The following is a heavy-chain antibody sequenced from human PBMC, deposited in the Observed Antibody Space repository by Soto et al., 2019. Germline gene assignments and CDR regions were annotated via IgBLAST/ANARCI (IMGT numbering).Heavy chain of an antibody. CDR3: AKVSGSRPGLDAFDI. CDR1: GFTFSNYA. CDR2: ISGGGDST. D-gene: IGHD3-16*01. V-gene: IGHV3-23*01. Sequence: EVQLLESGGGLVQPGGSLRLSCAASGFTFSNYAMSWVRQAPGKGLEWVSGISGGGDSTWYADSVKGRFTISRDNSKNTLYLQMNSLRAEDTAVYYCAKVSGSRPGLDAFDIWGQGTMVTVSS. J-gene: IGHJ3*02.